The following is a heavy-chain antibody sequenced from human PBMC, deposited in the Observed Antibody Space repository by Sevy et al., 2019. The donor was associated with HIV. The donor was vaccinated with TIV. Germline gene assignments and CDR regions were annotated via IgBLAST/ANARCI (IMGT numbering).Heavy chain of an antibody. Sequence: GGYLRLSCEASGFTLSNYWMSWVRQAPGKGLEWVDNIKQDGSKKYYVDSVKGRFTISRDNAKNSLYLQMSDLRGEDTDVYYCAKYHVYIDYDFWGQGTLVTVSS. CDR3: AKYHVYIDYDF. J-gene: IGHJ4*02. V-gene: IGHV3-7*03. CDR1: GFTLSNYW. CDR2: IKQDGSKK. D-gene: IGHD4-4*01.